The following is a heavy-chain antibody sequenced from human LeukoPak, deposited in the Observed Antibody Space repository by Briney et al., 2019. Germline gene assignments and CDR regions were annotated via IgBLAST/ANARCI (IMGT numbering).Heavy chain of an antibody. CDR1: GFTFSSYE. J-gene: IGHJ4*02. CDR2: ISSSGSTI. D-gene: IGHD3-10*01. Sequence: PGGSLRLSCAASGFTFSSYEMNWVRQAPGKGLEWVSYISSSGSTIYYADSVKGRFTISRDNSKNTLYLQMNSLRAEDTAVYYCAKAPSYYYGSGSFDYWGQGTLVTVSS. CDR3: AKAPSYYYGSGSFDY. V-gene: IGHV3-48*03.